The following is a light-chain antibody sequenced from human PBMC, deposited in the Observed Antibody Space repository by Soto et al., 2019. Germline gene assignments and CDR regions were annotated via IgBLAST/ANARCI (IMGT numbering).Light chain of an antibody. CDR2: KAS. CDR3: QQYDTYWT. J-gene: IGKJ1*01. CDR1: QSISTS. V-gene: IGKV1-5*03. Sequence: DIQMTQSPSTLSASVGARVTVTCRASQSISTSLAWYQQKTGNAPKLLIYKASSLESGVPSRFSGSGSGTEFTLTISSLQPDDFATYCCQQYDTYWTFGQGTKVDIK.